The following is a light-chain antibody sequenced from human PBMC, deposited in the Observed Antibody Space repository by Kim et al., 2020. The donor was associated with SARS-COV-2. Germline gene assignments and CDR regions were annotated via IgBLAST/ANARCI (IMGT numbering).Light chain of an antibody. V-gene: IGLV4-69*01. CDR1: SGHSSYA. CDR3: QTWGPGIRV. J-gene: IGLJ3*02. CDR2: LNSDGNY. Sequence: QLVLTQSPSASASLGASVKLTCTLSSGHSSYAIAWHQQQPAKGPRNLMKLNSDGNYIKGDGIPDRFSGSSSGAERYLSISSLQSEDEADYYCQTWGPGIRVFGGGTKLAVL.